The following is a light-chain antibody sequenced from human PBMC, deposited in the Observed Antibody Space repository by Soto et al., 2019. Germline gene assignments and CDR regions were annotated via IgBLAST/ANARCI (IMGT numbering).Light chain of an antibody. V-gene: IGKV1-5*03. CDR1: QSISSW. CDR2: KAS. Sequence: DIQMTQSPSTLSASVGDRFTITCRASQSISSWLAWYQQKPGKAPKLLIYKASTLKSGVPSRFSGSGSGTDFTLTISSLQPEDFATYYCQQSYSPRFTFGGGTRLEI. CDR3: QQSYSPRFT. J-gene: IGKJ5*01.